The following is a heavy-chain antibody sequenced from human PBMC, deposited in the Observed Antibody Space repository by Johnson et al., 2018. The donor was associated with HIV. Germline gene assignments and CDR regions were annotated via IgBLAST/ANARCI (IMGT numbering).Heavy chain of an antibody. Sequence: QLVESGGGLIQPGGSLRLSCAASGFTFDDYAMHWVRQAPGKGLEWVSGISWNSGSIGYADSVKGRFTISRDNAKNSLYLQMNSLRAEDTALYFCARGKGAAVGLDAFDIWGQGTMVTVSS. CDR3: ARGKGAAVGLDAFDI. D-gene: IGHD6-13*01. CDR1: GFTFDDYA. CDR2: ISWNSGSI. J-gene: IGHJ3*02. V-gene: IGHV3-9*01.